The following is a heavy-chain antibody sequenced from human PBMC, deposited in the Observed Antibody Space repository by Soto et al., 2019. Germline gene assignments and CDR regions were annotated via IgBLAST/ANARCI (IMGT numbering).Heavy chain of an antibody. Sequence: QVQLQESGPGLVKPSGTLSLTCGVSGASISSNAWWSWVRQPPGKGLEWIGEIYQSGYTNYNPSLKSRVSISLDNSKNQFFLELSSVTAADTAVYYCVKGGDYVWSFWGQGTLVTVSA. V-gene: IGHV4-4*02. CDR3: VKGGDYVWSF. CDR1: GASISSNAW. J-gene: IGHJ4*02. D-gene: IGHD3-16*01. CDR2: IYQSGYT.